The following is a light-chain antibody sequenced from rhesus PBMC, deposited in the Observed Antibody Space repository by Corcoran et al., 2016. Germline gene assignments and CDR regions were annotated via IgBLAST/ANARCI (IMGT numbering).Light chain of an antibody. V-gene: IGLV2-32*02. Sequence: QTALIQPRSVSGSPGQSVTISCSGSSSDIGTYNYVSWYQQYPGTAPKLMIYDVTKRPPGVSDRFSGSKSGNTASLTISGLQADDEADYYCSSYAGGNIFYWFGLGTRLSV. CDR2: DVT. J-gene: IGLJ1*01. CDR3: SSYAGGNIFYW. CDR1: SSDIGTYNY.